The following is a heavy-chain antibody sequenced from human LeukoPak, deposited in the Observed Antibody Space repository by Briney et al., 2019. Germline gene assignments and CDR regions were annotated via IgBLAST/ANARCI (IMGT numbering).Heavy chain of an antibody. J-gene: IGHJ3*02. CDR3: AKDGLWESFDI. D-gene: IGHD1-26*01. CDR1: GFTFSSYA. CDR2: ISNSGGST. V-gene: IGHV3-23*01. Sequence: GGSLRLSCAASGFTFSSYAMNWVRRAPGKGLEWVSAISNSGGSTYYADSVKGRFTISRDNSKNTLYLQMNSLRAEDTAVYYCAKDGLWESFDIWGQGTMVTVSS.